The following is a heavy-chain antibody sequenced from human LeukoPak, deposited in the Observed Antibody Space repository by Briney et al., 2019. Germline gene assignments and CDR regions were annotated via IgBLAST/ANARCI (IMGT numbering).Heavy chain of an antibody. D-gene: IGHD3-10*01. CDR2: IIPVLGTT. V-gene: IGHV1-69*13. Sequence: SVKVSCKASGGTFSRYAISWVRQAPGQGLEWMGGIIPVLGTTNYAQTFQNKVTITADESTSTTYMELSSLTSEDTVVYYCATSGGDYYYSLDVWGKGTPVTISS. CDR1: GGTFSRYA. CDR3: ATSGGDYYYSLDV. J-gene: IGHJ6*03.